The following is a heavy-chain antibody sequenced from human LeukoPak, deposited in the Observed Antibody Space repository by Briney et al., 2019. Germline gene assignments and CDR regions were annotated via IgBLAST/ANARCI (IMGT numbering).Heavy chain of an antibody. D-gene: IGHD3-22*01. CDR3: ASDSFYDSGGYFYY. CDR2: MSTSGNT. Sequence: PSETLSLTCTVSGGSISSYYWSWIRQPAGKGLEWIGRMSTSGNTDYNPSLKSRVTMSLDTSKKQFSLKLRSVTAADTAMYYCASDSFYDSGGYFYYWGQGTLVTVSS. V-gene: IGHV4-4*07. J-gene: IGHJ4*02. CDR1: GGSISSYY.